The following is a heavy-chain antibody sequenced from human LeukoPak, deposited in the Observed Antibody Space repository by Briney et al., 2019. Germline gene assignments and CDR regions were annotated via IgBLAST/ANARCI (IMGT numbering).Heavy chain of an antibody. CDR3: ARAPRGYSYGFRNWFDP. D-gene: IGHD5-18*01. CDR1: GGSFSGYY. CDR2: INHSGST. V-gene: IGHV4-34*01. Sequence: SETLSLTCAVYGGSFSGYYWSWIRQPPGKGLEWIGEINHSGSTNYNPSLESRVTISVDTSKNQFSLKLSSVTAADTAVYYCARAPRGYSYGFRNWFDPWGQGTLVTVSS. J-gene: IGHJ5*02.